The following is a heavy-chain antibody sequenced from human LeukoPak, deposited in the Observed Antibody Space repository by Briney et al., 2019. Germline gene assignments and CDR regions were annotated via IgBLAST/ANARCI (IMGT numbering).Heavy chain of an antibody. D-gene: IGHD3-9*01. V-gene: IGHV1-46*01. Sequence: ASVKVSCKASGYTFTSYYMHWVQQAPGQGLEWMGIINPSGGSTSYAQKFQGRVTMTRDTSTSTVYMELSSLRSEDTAVYYCARALRLRYFDWLHRNNWFDPWGQGTLVTVSS. CDR2: INPSGGST. CDR3: ARALRLRYFDWLHRNNWFDP. CDR1: GYTFTSYY. J-gene: IGHJ5*02.